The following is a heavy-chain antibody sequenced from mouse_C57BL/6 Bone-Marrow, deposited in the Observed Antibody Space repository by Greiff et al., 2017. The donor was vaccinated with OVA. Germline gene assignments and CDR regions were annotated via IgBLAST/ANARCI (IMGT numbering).Heavy chain of an antibody. CDR2: IDPSDSYT. CDR3: ARGYLRAMDY. V-gene: IGHV1-59*01. D-gene: IGHD5-1*01. Sequence: VQLQQPGAELVRPGTSVKLSCKASGYTFTSYWMHWVKQRPGQGLEWIGVIDPSDSYTNYNQKFKGKATLTVDTSSSTAYMQLSSLTSEDSAVYDCARGYLRAMDYWGQGTSVTVSA. J-gene: IGHJ4*01. CDR1: GYTFTSYW.